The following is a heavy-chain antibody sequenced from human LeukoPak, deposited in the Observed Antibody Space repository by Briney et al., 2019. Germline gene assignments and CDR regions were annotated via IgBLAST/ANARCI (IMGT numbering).Heavy chain of an antibody. CDR3: ASAGEGVFDAFDI. Sequence: ASVTVSCKASGYTFTGYYMHWVRQAPGQGLEWMGRINPNSGGTNYAQKFQGRVTMTRDTSISTAYMERSRLRSDDTAVYYCASAGEGVFDAFDIWGQGTMVTVSS. J-gene: IGHJ3*02. CDR1: GYTFTGYY. V-gene: IGHV1-2*06. CDR2: INPNSGGT. D-gene: IGHD3-16*01.